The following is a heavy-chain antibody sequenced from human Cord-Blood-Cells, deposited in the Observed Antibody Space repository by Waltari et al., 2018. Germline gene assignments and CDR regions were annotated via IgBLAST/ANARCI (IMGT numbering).Heavy chain of an antibody. CDR3: ARTSSSWYNWFDP. CDR2: IYYSGST. V-gene: IGHV4-59*01. J-gene: IGHJ5*02. D-gene: IGHD6-13*01. Sequence: QVQLQESGPGLVKPSETLSLTCTVSGGSISSYYWSWIRQPPGKGLEWIGYIYYSGSTNHNPSRKSPVTISVDTSKNQFSLKLSSVTAADTAVYYCARTSSSWYNWFDPWGQGTLVTVSS. CDR1: GGSISSYY.